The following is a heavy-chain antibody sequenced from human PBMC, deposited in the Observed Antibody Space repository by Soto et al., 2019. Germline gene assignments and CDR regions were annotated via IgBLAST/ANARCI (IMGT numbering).Heavy chain of an antibody. D-gene: IGHD1-26*01. CDR3: EKETKWELLGGENWFDS. Sequence: EVQLVESGGGLVQPGRSLRLSCAASGFTFDDYAMHWVRQAPGKGLEWVSGISWNSGGIGYSVSVKGRFTISRDNAXQXLYLQMTTLRAEDTALYYCEKETKWELLGGENWFDSWGQGTLVTVS. CDR2: ISWNSGGI. V-gene: IGHV3-9*01. J-gene: IGHJ5*01. CDR1: GFTFDDYA.